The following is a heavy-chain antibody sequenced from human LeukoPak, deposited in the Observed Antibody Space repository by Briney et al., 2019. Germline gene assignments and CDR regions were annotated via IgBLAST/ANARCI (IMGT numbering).Heavy chain of an antibody. CDR1: GFTFSSYS. Sequence: PGGSLRLSCAASGFTFSSYSMNWVRQAPGEGLEWVSYISSSSSTIYHADSVKGRFTISRDNAKNSLYLQMNSLRAEDTAVYYCARGGGAVAVDDAFDIWGQGTMVTVSS. CDR3: ARGGGAVAVDDAFDI. J-gene: IGHJ3*02. D-gene: IGHD6-19*01. V-gene: IGHV3-48*01. CDR2: ISSSSSTI.